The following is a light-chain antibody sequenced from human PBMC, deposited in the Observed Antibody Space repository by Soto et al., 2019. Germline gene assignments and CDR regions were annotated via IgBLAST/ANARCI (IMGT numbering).Light chain of an antibody. CDR3: AAWDDSVTGYV. V-gene: IGLV1-47*01. CDR2: RNN. Sequence: QSVLTQPPSASETPGQGVTISCSGSSSNIGSHYVFWYQQLPGTAPKLLIYRNNQRPSGVPDRFSGSKSGTSASLAISGLRSEDEADYYCAAWDDSVTGYVFGTGTKLTVL. CDR1: SSNIGSHY. J-gene: IGLJ1*01.